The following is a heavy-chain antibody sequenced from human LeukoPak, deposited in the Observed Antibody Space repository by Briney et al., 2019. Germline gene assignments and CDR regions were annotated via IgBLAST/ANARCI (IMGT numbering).Heavy chain of an antibody. D-gene: IGHD3-9*01. V-gene: IGHV3-33*01. Sequence: GGSLRLSCAGSGFTFSTYVMHWVRQVPGKGLEWVARILHDGNTKFYADSVKGRFTISRDNSKNTLSLEMYSLRAEDTAMYYCARDRDWMLYDYWGQGTLVTVSS. CDR2: ILHDGNTK. CDR3: ARDRDWMLYDY. CDR1: GFTFSTYV. J-gene: IGHJ4*02.